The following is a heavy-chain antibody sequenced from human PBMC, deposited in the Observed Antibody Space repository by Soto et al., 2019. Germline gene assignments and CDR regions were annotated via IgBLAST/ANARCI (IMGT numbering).Heavy chain of an antibody. V-gene: IGHV4-61*05. Sequence: SETLSLTCPVSGGSISSSSYYWGWIRQPPGKGLEWIGYIYYSGSTNYNPSLKSRVTISVDTSKNQFSLKLSSVTAADTAVYYCARYCSSTSCYAFDYWGQGTLVTVSS. D-gene: IGHD2-2*01. CDR2: IYYSGST. CDR3: ARYCSSTSCYAFDY. J-gene: IGHJ4*02. CDR1: GGSISSSSYY.